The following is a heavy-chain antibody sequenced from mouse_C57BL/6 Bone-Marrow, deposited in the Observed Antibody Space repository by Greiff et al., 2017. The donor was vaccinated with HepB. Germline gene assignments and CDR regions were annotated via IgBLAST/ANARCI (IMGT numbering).Heavy chain of an antibody. CDR2: INPSSGYT. CDR1: GYTFTSYT. CDR3: ASLFDV. V-gene: IGHV1-4*01. J-gene: IGHJ1*03. Sequence: QVQLQQSGAELARPGASVKMSCKASGYTFTSYTMHWVKQWPGQGLEWIGYINPSSGYTKYSQKFKYKATLTAAKSSSTAYMQLSSLTSEDSAVYYCASLFDVWGTGTTVTVSS.